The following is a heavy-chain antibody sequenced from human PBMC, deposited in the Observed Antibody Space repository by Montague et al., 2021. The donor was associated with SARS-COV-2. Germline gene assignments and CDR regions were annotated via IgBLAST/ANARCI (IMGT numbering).Heavy chain of an antibody. CDR2: ISGSGSYI. Sequence: SLRLSCAGSGFSFIHYNINWARQAPGKGLEWVSCISGSGSYIYYADSVRGRFTISRDNAKNSLFLEMSSLRADDTAVYYCARDKANLPGGFDVWGQGTTVTVS. J-gene: IGHJ6*02. CDR3: ARDKANLPGGFDV. D-gene: IGHD4/OR15-4a*01. V-gene: IGHV3-21*01. CDR1: GFSFIHYN.